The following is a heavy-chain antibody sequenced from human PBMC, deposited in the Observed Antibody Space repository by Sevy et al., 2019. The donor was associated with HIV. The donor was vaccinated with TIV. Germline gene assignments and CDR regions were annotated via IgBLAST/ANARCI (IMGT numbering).Heavy chain of an antibody. D-gene: IGHD6-6*01. V-gene: IGHV4-39*02. CDR2: IYYSGNT. CDR3: AREGSNVAARGRGYYYYYMDV. Sequence: SETLSLTCTVSGGSISSSSYYWGWIRQPPGKGLEWIGSIYYSGNTYYNPSLKSRVTISIDTSNNQFSLKLSSVTAADTAVYYCAREGSNVAARGRGYYYYYMDVWGKGTTVTVSS. CDR1: GGSISSSSYY. J-gene: IGHJ6*03.